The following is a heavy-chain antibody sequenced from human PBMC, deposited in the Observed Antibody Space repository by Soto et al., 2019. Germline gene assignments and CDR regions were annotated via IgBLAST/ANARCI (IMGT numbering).Heavy chain of an antibody. CDR3: AKSSGVADPGDY. J-gene: IGHJ4*02. V-gene: IGHV3-30*18. CDR1: GFTFSSYG. CDR2: ISYDGSNK. D-gene: IGHD6-19*01. Sequence: GGSLRLSCAASGFTFSSYGMHWVRQAPGKGLEWVAVISYDGSNKYYADSVKGRFTISRDNSKNTLYLQMNSLRAEDTAVYYCAKSSGVADPGDYWGQGILVTVSS.